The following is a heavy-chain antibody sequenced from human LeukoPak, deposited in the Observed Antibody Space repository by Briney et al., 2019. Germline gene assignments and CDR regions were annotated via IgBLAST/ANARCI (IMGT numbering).Heavy chain of an antibody. D-gene: IGHD2-15*01. J-gene: IGHJ4*02. CDR2: INPNSGGT. Sequence: GASVKVSCKASGYTFTGSYIHWVRQAAGQGLEWRGWINPNSGGTSSAQKFQGRVTMTRDTSVSTAYMELSRLRSDDTALYYCARETGYCSGGRCYFIYWGQGTLVTVSS. CDR3: ARETGYCSGGRCYFIY. CDR1: GYTFTGSY. V-gene: IGHV1-2*02.